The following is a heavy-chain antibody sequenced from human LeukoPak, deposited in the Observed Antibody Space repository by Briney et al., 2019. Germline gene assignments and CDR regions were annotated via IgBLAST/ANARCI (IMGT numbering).Heavy chain of an antibody. V-gene: IGHV1-8*03. CDR1: GYTFTSYD. CDR3: ARGLYYDFWSGYYTHHYFDY. Sequence: GASVKVSCKASGYTFTSYDINWVRQATGQGLEWMGWMNPNSGNTGYAQKFQGRVTITRNTSISTAYMELSSLRSEDTAVYYCARGLYYDFWSGYYTHHYFDYWGQGTLVTVSS. CDR2: MNPNSGNT. J-gene: IGHJ4*02. D-gene: IGHD3-3*01.